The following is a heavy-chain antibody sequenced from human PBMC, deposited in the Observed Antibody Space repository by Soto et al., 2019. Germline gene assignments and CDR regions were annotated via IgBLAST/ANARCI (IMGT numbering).Heavy chain of an antibody. V-gene: IGHV4-31*03. CDR1: GGSISSGGYY. J-gene: IGHJ1*01. CDR3: ARGRGVTAIEEYFQH. CDR2: IYYSGST. Sequence: PSETLSLTCTVSGGSISSGGYYWSWIRQHPGKGLEWIGYIYYSGSTYYNPSLKSRVTISVDTSKNQFSLKLSSVTAADTAVYICARGRGVTAIEEYFQHWGQGTLVTVSS. D-gene: IGHD2-21*02.